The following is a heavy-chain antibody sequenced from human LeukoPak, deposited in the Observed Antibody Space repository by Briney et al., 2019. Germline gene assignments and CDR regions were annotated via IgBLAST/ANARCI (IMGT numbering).Heavy chain of an antibody. CDR1: GGSISSSTHY. J-gene: IGHJ4*02. CDR3: ARHYGSGSYSDC. V-gene: IGHV4-39*01. CDR2: IFYTGVT. Sequence: SETLSLTCTVSGGSISSSTHYWGWIRQPPGKGLEWIGSIFYTGVTYYNLSLKSRVTISVDTSRNQFSLKLTSVSAADTATYYCARHYGSGSYSDCWGQGTLVTVSS. D-gene: IGHD3-10*01.